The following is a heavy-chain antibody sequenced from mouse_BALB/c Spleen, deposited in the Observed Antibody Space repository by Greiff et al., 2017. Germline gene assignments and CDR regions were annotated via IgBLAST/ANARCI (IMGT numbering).Heavy chain of an antibody. J-gene: IGHJ4*01. CDR1: GFSLTSYG. D-gene: IGHD1-1*01. V-gene: IGHV2-5-1*01. CDR2: IWRGGST. Sequence: QVHVKQSGPSLVQPSQSLSITCTVSGFSLTSYGVHWVRQSPGKGLEWLGVIWRGGSTDYNAAFMSRLSITKDNSKSQVFFKMNSLQADDTAIYYCAKKGYYGSRSYAMDYWGQGTSVTVSS. CDR3: AKKGYYGSRSYAMDY.